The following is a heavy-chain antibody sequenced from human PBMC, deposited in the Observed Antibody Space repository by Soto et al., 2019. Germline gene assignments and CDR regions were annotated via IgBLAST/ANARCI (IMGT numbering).Heavy chain of an antibody. CDR2: ISYSGST. J-gene: IGHJ4*02. Sequence: SETLSLTCTFSCGSISSDSYYWGWIRQSPEKGLEWIASISYSGSTYYNPTLKSRLIISVDTSKSQFSLKLSSVTAADSAVYFCARGYYDSRGYSNPFDNWGQGTLVTVS. D-gene: IGHD3-22*01. CDR3: ARGYYDSRGYSNPFDN. CDR1: CGSISSDSYY. V-gene: IGHV4-39*01.